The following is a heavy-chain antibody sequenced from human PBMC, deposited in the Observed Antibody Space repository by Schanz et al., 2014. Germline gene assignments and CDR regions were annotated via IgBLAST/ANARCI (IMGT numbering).Heavy chain of an antibody. CDR1: GFTFSSYA. CDR3: AKGRFGELSAFDI. D-gene: IGHD3-10*01. CDR2: VSRSTPDI. Sequence: EVQLVESGGGVVRPGGSLRLSCAASGFTFSSYAMSWVRQAPGKGLEWVSYVSRSTPDIYYADSVKGRFTISRDNSKSTLYLQMNSLRAEDTAVYYCAKGRFGELSAFDIWGQGTMVTVS. J-gene: IGHJ3*02. V-gene: IGHV3-23*04.